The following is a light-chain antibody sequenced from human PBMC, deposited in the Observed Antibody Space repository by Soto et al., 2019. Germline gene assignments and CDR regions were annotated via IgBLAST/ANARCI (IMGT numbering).Light chain of an antibody. CDR3: AALYDSLSLS. Sequence: VLNQPPSASRTPGQRVTISCSGSSSNIGSNYVYWYQQLPGTAPKLLIYRNNQRPSGVPDRFSGSKSGTSASLAISGLRSEDEADYYSAALYDSLSLSVGGGTKVPVL. CDR2: RNN. V-gene: IGLV1-47*01. J-gene: IGLJ2*01. CDR1: SSNIGSNY.